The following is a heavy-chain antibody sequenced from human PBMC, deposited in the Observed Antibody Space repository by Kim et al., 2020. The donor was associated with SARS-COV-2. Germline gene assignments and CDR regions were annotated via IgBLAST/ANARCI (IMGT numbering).Heavy chain of an antibody. Sequence: ASVKVSCKVSGYTLTELSMHWVRQAPGKGLEWMGGFDPEDGETIHAQKFQGRVTMTEDTSTDTAYMELSILRSEDTAVYYCATPPHLRWRNWYFDLWGLGTLVTVSS. D-gene: IGHD4-17*01. CDR3: ATPPHLRWRNWYFDL. J-gene: IGHJ2*01. CDR2: FDPEDGET. V-gene: IGHV1-24*01. CDR1: GYTLTELS.